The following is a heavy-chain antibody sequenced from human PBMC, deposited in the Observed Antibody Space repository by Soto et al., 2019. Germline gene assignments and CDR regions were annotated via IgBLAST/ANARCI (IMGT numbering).Heavy chain of an antibody. Sequence: SETLSLTCSVSGATLNIGNYYWSWIRQVPGKGLEWIGHIYVTGAVDYNPSLRDRITISQDTSERQFSLNLRLVTAADTAVYYCARLRIATNTHKWFDPWGQGTLVTVSS. CDR2: IYVTGAV. J-gene: IGHJ5*02. D-gene: IGHD2-21*01. V-gene: IGHV4-31*03. CDR1: GATLNIGNYY. CDR3: ARLRIATNTHKWFDP.